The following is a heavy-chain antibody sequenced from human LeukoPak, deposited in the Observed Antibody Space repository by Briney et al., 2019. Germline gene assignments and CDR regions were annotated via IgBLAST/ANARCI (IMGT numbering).Heavy chain of an antibody. Sequence: GASVKVSCKASGYTFTGYYMHWVRQAPGQGLEWMGWINPNSGGTNYAQKFQGRVTMTRDTSISTAYMELSRLRSDDTAVYYCATGNQLPLDYYYYMDVWGKGTTVTVSS. CDR3: ATGNQLPLDYYYYMDV. V-gene: IGHV1-2*02. CDR2: INPNSGGT. CDR1: GYTFTGYY. D-gene: IGHD2-2*01. J-gene: IGHJ6*03.